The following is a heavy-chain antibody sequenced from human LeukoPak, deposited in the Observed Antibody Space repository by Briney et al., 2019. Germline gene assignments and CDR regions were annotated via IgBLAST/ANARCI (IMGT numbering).Heavy chain of an antibody. V-gene: IGHV4-34*01. Sequence: PSETLSLTCAVYGGSFSGYYWSWICQPPGKGLEWIGEINHSGSTNYNPSLESRVTISVDTSKNQFSLKLSSVTAADTAVYYCARGTVRFRRLNWFDPWGQGTLVTVSS. CDR3: ARGTVRFRRLNWFDP. CDR1: GGSFSGYY. D-gene: IGHD3-3*01. J-gene: IGHJ5*02. CDR2: INHSGST.